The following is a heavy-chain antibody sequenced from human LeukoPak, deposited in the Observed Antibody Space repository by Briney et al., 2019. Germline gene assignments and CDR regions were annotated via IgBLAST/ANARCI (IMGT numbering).Heavy chain of an antibody. V-gene: IGHV4-59*01. CDR2: IYYRGST. J-gene: IGHJ3*02. Sequence: KASETLSLTCTVSGGSISGYYWSWIRQPPGKGLEWIGYIYYRGSTNYTPSLKSRVTILVDTTKNQFSLKLSSVTAADTAVYYCARDSTMLTAFDIWGQGTMVTVSS. CDR3: ARDSTMLTAFDI. CDR1: GGSISGYY. D-gene: IGHD3-10*02.